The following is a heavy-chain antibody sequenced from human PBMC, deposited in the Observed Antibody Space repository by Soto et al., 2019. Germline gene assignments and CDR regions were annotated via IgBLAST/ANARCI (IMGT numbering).Heavy chain of an antibody. D-gene: IGHD2-15*01. J-gene: IGHJ2*01. CDR2: IYSGGST. Sequence: QLQLQESGPGLVQPSETLSLTCTVSAGSVNTSPYYWGWIRQPPGKGLEWIGTIYSGGSTYYSPCLKSRVSMSVATSKNHFSLNVSSVTAADTAVYYCATLLLLAPWYFDLWGRGTLVTVSS. V-gene: IGHV4-39*02. CDR3: ATLLLLAPWYFDL. CDR1: AGSVNTSPYY.